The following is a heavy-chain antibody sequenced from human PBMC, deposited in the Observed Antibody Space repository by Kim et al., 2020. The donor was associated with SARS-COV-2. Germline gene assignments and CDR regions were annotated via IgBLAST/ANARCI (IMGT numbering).Heavy chain of an antibody. J-gene: IGHJ4*02. V-gene: IGHV1-2*02. Sequence: TYYNQNFQGRVAMTRDPSVSTCYMELSRLRSDDTAIYYCATNSGRYRKFDYWGLGTLVTVSS. CDR3: ATNSGRYRKFDY. CDR2: T. D-gene: IGHD1-26*01.